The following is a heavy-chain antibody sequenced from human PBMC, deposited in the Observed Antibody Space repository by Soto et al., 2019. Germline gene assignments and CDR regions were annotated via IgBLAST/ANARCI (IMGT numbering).Heavy chain of an antibody. V-gene: IGHV3-23*01. CDR2: ISGSGGST. CDR1: GFTFSSYA. CDR3: AKLGFSNRSHSSSWFLLPCYYGMDV. D-gene: IGHD6-13*01. J-gene: IGHJ6*02. Sequence: GGSLRLSCAASGFTFSSYAMSWVRQAPGNGLEWVSAISGSGGSTYYADSVKGRFTISRDNSKNTLYLQMNSLRAEDTAVYYCAKLGFSNRSHSSSWFLLPCYYGMDVWGQGTTVTDS.